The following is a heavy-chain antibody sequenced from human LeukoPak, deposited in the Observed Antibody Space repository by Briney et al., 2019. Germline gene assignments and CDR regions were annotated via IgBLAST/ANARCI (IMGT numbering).Heavy chain of an antibody. V-gene: IGHV1-18*01. D-gene: IGHD3-9*01. CDR2: SSAYNGNT. CDR3: ARSAYYDILTGYYSWFDP. CDR1: GYTFTSYG. Sequence: ASVKVSCKASGYTFTSYGISWVRQAPGQGLEWMGWSSAYNGNTNYAQKLQGRVTMTTDTSTSTAYMELRSLRSDDTAVYYCARSAYYDILTGYYSWFDPWGQGTLVTVSS. J-gene: IGHJ5*02.